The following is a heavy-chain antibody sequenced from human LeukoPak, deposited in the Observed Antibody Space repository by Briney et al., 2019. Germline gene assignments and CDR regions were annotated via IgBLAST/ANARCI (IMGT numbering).Heavy chain of an antibody. Sequence: ASVKVSCKASGYTFTSYGINWVRQAPGQGLEWMGWISAYNGNTNYAQKLQGRVTVTTDTSTSTAYMELRSLRSDDTAVYYRARGLQYHNYYYYGMDVWGQGTTVTVSS. CDR1: GYTFTSYG. CDR3: ARGLQYHNYYYYGMDV. CDR2: ISAYNGNT. J-gene: IGHJ6*02. V-gene: IGHV1-18*01. D-gene: IGHD4-11*01.